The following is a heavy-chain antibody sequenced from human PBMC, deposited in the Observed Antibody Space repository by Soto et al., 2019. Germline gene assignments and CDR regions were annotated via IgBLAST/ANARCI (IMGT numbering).Heavy chain of an antibody. CDR3: ARLLHRNYYYYYMDV. CDR2: INHSGRT. Sequence: QVQLQQRGAGLLKPSETLSLTCAVYGGSFSGYYWSWIRQPPGKGLEWIGEINHSGRTNYNPTLKSRVTISVDTSKNQFSLKLSSVTAADTAVYYCARLLHRNYYYYYMDVWGKGTTVTVSS. CDR1: GGSFSGYY. V-gene: IGHV4-34*01. J-gene: IGHJ6*03.